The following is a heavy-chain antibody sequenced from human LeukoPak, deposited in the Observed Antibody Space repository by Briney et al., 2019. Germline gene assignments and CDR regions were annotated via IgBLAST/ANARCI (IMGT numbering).Heavy chain of an antibody. CDR3: ARDSKRPYYYYGMDV. V-gene: IGHV3-48*03. J-gene: IGHJ6*02. D-gene: IGHD6-6*01. Sequence: GGSLRLSCAASGFTFTSYAMSWVRQAPGKGLEWVSSITTSGGTTFYADSVKGRFTISRDNAKNSLYLQMNSLRAEDTAVYYCARDSKRPYYYYGMDVWGQGTTVTVSS. CDR1: GFTFTSYA. CDR2: ITTSGGTT.